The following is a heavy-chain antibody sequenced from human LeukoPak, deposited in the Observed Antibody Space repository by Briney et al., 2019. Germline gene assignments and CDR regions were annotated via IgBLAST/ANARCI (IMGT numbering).Heavy chain of an antibody. Sequence: ASVKVSCKASGYTFTSYGISWVRQAPGQGLEWMGWISAYNGNTNYAQKLQGRVTMTTDTSTSTAYMELRSLRAEDTAVYYCAKVGDRYGSGSIYSWGQGTLVTVSS. CDR2: ISAYNGNT. V-gene: IGHV1-18*01. CDR1: GYTFTSYG. CDR3: AKVGDRYGSGSIYS. J-gene: IGHJ5*02. D-gene: IGHD3-10*01.